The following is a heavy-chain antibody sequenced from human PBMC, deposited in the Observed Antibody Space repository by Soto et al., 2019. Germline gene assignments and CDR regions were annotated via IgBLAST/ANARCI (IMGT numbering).Heavy chain of an antibody. Sequence: PGESLKISCKGSGYSFTSYWIGWVRQMPGKGQEWMGIIYPGDSDTKYSPSFQGQVTISADKSISTAYLQWSSLKASDPAMYYCARLTTVTTILDYWGQGTLVTVSS. V-gene: IGHV5-51*01. CDR2: IYPGDSDT. J-gene: IGHJ4*02. CDR1: GYSFTSYW. CDR3: ARLTTVTTILDY. D-gene: IGHD4-17*01.